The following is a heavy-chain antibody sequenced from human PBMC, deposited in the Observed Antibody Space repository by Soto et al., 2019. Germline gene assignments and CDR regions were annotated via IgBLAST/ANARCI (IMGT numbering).Heavy chain of an antibody. Sequence: PSETLSLTCAVYGGSFXGYYWSLIRQPPGEGLEWIGEINHSGSTNYNPSLKSRVTISVDTSKNQFSLKLSSVTAADTAVYYCARCSSGLAYLQHWGQGTLVTVSS. D-gene: IGHD6-19*01. CDR2: INHSGST. V-gene: IGHV4-34*01. CDR1: GGSFXGYY. CDR3: ARCSSGLAYLQH. J-gene: IGHJ1*01.